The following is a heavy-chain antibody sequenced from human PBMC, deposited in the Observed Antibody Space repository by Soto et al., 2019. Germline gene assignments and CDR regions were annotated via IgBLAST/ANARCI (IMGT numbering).Heavy chain of an antibody. CDR3: ARGHHSKDV. Sequence: GGSLRLSCAASGFTFSSYAMSWVRQAPGKGLEWISYINPSSTYTHYADSVKGRFTISRDNAENSLYLQMNSLRPEDTALYYCARGHHSKDVWGQGATVTVSS. CDR1: GFTFSSYA. J-gene: IGHJ6*02. CDR2: INPSSTYT. V-gene: IGHV3-21*05.